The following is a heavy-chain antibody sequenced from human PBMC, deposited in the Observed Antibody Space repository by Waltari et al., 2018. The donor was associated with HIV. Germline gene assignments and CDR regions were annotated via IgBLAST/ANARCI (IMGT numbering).Heavy chain of an antibody. Sequence: QLQLQESGPGLVKPSETLSLTCTVSGGSISSSSYYWGWIRQPPGKGLEWIGSIYYSGRTYYNPSLKSLVTISVDTSKNQFSLKLSSVTAADTAVYYCARLFQETDAFDIWGQGTMVTVSS. V-gene: IGHV4-39*01. CDR1: GGSISSSSYY. J-gene: IGHJ3*02. CDR3: ARLFQETDAFDI. CDR2: IYYSGRT.